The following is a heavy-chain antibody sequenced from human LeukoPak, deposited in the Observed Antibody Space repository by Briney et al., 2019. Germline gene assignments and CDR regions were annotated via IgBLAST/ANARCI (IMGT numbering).Heavy chain of an antibody. CDR2: ISSSSSYI. CDR3: ARDGGYCGGDCYSPEYFQH. V-gene: IGHV3-21*01. CDR1: GFTFSSYS. Sequence: GGSLRLSCAASGFTFSSYSMNWVRRAPGKGLEWVSSISSSSSYIYYADSVKGRFTISRDNAKNSLYLQMNSLRAEDTAVYYCARDGGYCGGDCYSPEYFQHWGQGTLVTVSS. D-gene: IGHD2-21*02. J-gene: IGHJ1*01.